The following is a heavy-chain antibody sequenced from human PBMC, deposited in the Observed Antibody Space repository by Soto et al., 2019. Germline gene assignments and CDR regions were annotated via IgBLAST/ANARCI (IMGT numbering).Heavy chain of an antibody. D-gene: IGHD2-2*01. J-gene: IGHJ6*02. CDR1: GFTFSSYG. CDR3: ARDSEDIVVVPAASRKDYYYGMDV. V-gene: IGHV3-33*01. Sequence: GGSLRLSCAASGFTFSSYGMHWVRQAPGKGLEWVAVIWYDGSNKYYADSVKGRFTISRDNSKNTLYLQMNSLRAEDTGVYYCARDSEDIVVVPAASRKDYYYGMDVWGQGTTVTVSS. CDR2: IWYDGSNK.